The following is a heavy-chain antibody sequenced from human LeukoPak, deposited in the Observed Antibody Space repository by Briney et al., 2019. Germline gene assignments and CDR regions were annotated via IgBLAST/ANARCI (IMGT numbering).Heavy chain of an antibody. CDR3: AKDTGGYSYGYQEYYDSSGSYFDY. Sequence: GGSLRLSCAASGFTFSSYAMSWVRQAPGKGLEWVSAISGSGGSTYYADSVKGRFTISRDNSKSTLYLQMNSLRAEDTAVYYCAKDTGGYSYGYQEYYDSSGSYFDYWGQGTLVTVSS. CDR2: ISGSGGST. J-gene: IGHJ4*02. V-gene: IGHV3-23*01. CDR1: GFTFSSYA. D-gene: IGHD3-22*01.